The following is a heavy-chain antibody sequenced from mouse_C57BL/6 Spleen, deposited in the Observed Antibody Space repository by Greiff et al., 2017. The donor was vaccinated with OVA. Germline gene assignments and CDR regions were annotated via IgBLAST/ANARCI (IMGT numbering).Heavy chain of an antibody. CDR3: ARSGTGYYAMDY. J-gene: IGHJ4*01. V-gene: IGHV1-26*01. CDR2: INPNNGGT. D-gene: IGHD4-1*01. CDR1: GYTFTDYY. Sequence: EVQLQQSGPELVKPGASVKISCKASGYTFTDYYMNWVKQSHGKSLEWIGDINPNNGGTSYNQKFKGKATLTVDKSSSTAYMELRSLTSEDSAVYDCARSGTGYYAMDYWGQGTSVTVSS.